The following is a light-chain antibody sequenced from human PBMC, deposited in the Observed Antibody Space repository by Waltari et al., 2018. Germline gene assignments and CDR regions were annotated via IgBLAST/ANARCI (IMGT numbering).Light chain of an antibody. CDR3: QEYSTYSRT. J-gene: IGKJ1*01. Sequence: DIQMTQSPSTLSASVGDRITVTCRASQSVSGWLAWYQQKPGKAPNLLNYKASTLESGVPSRFSGSGSGTEFTLTISSLQPDDFATYYCQEYSTYSRTFGQGTKVEIK. CDR2: KAS. V-gene: IGKV1-5*03. CDR1: QSVSGW.